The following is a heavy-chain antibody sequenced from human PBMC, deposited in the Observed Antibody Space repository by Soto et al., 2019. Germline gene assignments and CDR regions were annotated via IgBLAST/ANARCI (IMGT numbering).Heavy chain of an antibody. J-gene: IGHJ5*02. CDR1: GGSISSGGYY. CDR3: AGAPAP. V-gene: IGHV4-31*03. Sequence: QVQLQESGPGLVKPSQTLSLTCTVSGGSISSGGYYWSWIRQHPGKGLEWIGYIYNSGSTYYNPSLQSRFTLSADTAKNPFSLKLSSVTAAGTAVSYCAGAPAPWGQGTLVTVSS. CDR2: IYNSGST.